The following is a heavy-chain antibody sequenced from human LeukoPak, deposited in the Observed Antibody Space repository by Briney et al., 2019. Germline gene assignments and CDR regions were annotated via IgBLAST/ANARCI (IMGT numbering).Heavy chain of an antibody. J-gene: IGHJ5*02. D-gene: IGHD2-2*01. CDR2: INPNSGGT. CDR1: GCTFTGYY. Sequence: ASVKVSCKASGCTFTGYYMHWVRQAPGQGLEWMGWINPNSGGTNYAQKFQGRVTMTRDTSISTAYMELSRLRSDGTAVYYCARGSSTSSAPRKDWFDPWGQGTLVTVSS. CDR3: ARGSSTSSAPRKDWFDP. V-gene: IGHV1-2*02.